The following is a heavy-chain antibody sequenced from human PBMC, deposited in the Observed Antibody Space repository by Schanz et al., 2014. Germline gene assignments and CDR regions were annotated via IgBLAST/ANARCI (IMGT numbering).Heavy chain of an antibody. CDR1: GFTFSSYA. J-gene: IGHJ4*02. CDR2: ISGSGSST. Sequence: EVQLLESGGGLVQPGGSLRLSCAASGFTFSSYAMSWVRQAPGKGLEWVSAISGSGSSTYYADSVKGRFTISRDNSKNTLYLQMNSLRAGDAAVYYCARGLIAAAGGAFDYWGQGTLVAVSA. D-gene: IGHD6-13*01. CDR3: ARGLIAAAGGAFDY. V-gene: IGHV3-23*01.